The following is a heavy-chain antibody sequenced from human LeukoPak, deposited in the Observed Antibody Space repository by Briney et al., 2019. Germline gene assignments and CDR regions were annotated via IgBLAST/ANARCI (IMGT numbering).Heavy chain of an antibody. J-gene: IGHJ5*02. Sequence: GGSLRLSCAASGFTFSSYEMNWVRQAPGKGLEWVSYISSSGSTIYYADSVKGRFTISRDNAKNSLYLQMNSLRAEDTAVYYCARIPLPGWFDPWGQGTLVTVSS. V-gene: IGHV3-48*03. CDR3: ARIPLPGWFDP. CDR2: ISSSGSTI. CDR1: GFTFSSYE. D-gene: IGHD2-2*02.